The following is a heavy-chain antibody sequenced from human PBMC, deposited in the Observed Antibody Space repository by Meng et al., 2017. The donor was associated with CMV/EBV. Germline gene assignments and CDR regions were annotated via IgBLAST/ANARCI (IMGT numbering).Heavy chain of an antibody. V-gene: IGHV4-4*07. Sequence: QVQVEASGPGLVKPSETLSLTCTVSGGSISSYYWSWIRQPAGKGLEWIVRIYTSGSTNYNPSLKSRVTMSVDTSKNQFSLKLSSVTAADTAVYYCARDLMNCSSTSCANWFDPWGQGTLVTVSS. CDR2: IYTSGST. CDR3: ARDLMNCSSTSCANWFDP. CDR1: GGSISSYY. D-gene: IGHD2-2*01. J-gene: IGHJ5*02.